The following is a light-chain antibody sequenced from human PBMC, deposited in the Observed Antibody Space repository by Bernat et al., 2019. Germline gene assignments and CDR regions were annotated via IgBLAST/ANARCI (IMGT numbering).Light chain of an antibody. CDR3: CSYADGSSFWV. CDR1: SGDVGNYNH. J-gene: IGLJ3*02. V-gene: IGLV2-23*02. CDR2: EVS. Sequence: QSALTQPASVSGSPGQSITISCTGSSGDVGNYNHVSWYQQYPGKVPKAVIYEVSKRPSGVSNRFYGSKSGNTASLTISGLQAEDEAHYYCCSYADGSSFWVFGGGTKLTVL.